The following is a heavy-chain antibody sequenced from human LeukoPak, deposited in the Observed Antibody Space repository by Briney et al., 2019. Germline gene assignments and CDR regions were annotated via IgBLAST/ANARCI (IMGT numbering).Heavy chain of an antibody. D-gene: IGHD3-9*01. J-gene: IGHJ4*02. CDR3: ARLKFDVLTGYYEALDY. V-gene: IGHV4-59*08. Sequence: SDTLSLTCTVSGDSLINFYWSWIRQPPGKGREWIGYNYYSGTTNYNPSLKSRVNMSVDTSKNQFSLKLRSVTAADTAVYYCARLKFDVLTGYYEALDYWGQGTLVTVSS. CDR2: NYYSGTT. CDR1: GDSLINFY.